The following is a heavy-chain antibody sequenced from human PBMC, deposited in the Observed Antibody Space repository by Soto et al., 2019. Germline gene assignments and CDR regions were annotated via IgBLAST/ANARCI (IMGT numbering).Heavy chain of an antibody. J-gene: IGHJ6*02. CDR3: ASTLSGAMDV. CDR2: IYYTGST. V-gene: IGHV4-39*01. CDR1: GGSISSSSDY. D-gene: IGHD3-3*01. Sequence: QLQLQESGPGLVKPSETLSLTCTVSGGSISSSSDYWGWIRQPPGKGLEWIGSIYYTGSTYYNPSLKSRVTISVDTSKNQFSLRLSSVTAADTSVYYCASTLSGAMDVWGQGTTVTVSS.